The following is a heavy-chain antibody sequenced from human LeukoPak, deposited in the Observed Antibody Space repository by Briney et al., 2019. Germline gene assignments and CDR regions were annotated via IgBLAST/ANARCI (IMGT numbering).Heavy chain of an antibody. J-gene: IGHJ3*01. D-gene: IGHD3-22*01. V-gene: IGHV5-51*01. Sequence: KDGESLKISCKGSGYNFTHYWIAWVRQMPGKGLEWMGIIYPNDSDTRYGPSFQGHVSISADKSINTAYLKGSSLKASDTAMYFCARPNITYYYDSSGYDGFDVWGQGTMVTVSS. CDR3: ARPNITYYYDSSGYDGFDV. CDR2: IYPNDSDT. CDR1: GYNFTHYW.